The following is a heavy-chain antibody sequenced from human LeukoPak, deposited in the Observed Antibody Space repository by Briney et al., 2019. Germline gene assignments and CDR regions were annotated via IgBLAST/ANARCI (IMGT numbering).Heavy chain of an antibody. V-gene: IGHV3-23*01. CDR3: AKDFKRDDFLMDYYYYMDV. CDR1: GFIFSNYA. J-gene: IGHJ6*03. D-gene: IGHD3-3*01. CDR2: ISGSGDTT. Sequence: GSLRLSCATSGFIFSNYAVNWVRQAPGKGLEWVSIISGSGDTTYYADSVKGRFTISRDNSKNTLYLQMNSLRAEDTAVYYCAKDFKRDDFLMDYYYYMDVRGKGTTVTVSS.